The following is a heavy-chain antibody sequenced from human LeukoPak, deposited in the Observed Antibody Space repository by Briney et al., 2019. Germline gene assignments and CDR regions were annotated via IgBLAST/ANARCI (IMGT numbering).Heavy chain of an antibody. V-gene: IGHV3-30*01. Sequence: GGSLRLSCAASGFTFSSYAMHWVRQAPGKGLEWVAVISYDGSNKYYADSVKGRFTISRDNSKNTLYLQMNSLRAEDTAVYYCARDGAHYYDSSGYRGAFDIWGQGTMVTVSS. D-gene: IGHD3-22*01. J-gene: IGHJ3*02. CDR3: ARDGAHYYDSSGYRGAFDI. CDR1: GFTFSSYA. CDR2: ISYDGSNK.